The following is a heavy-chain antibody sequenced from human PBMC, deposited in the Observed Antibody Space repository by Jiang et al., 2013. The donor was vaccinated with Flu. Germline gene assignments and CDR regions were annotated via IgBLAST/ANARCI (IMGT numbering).Heavy chain of an antibody. CDR3: ARDQEAVAGPYEPYFDY. Sequence: SQTLSLTCAISGDSVSSNSAAWNWIRQSPSRGLEWLGRTYYRSKWYNDYAVSVKSRITINPDTSKNQFSLQLNSVTPEDTAVYYCARDQEAVAGPYEPYFDYWGQGTLVTGLL. J-gene: IGHJ4*02. CDR2: TYYRSKWYN. D-gene: IGHD6-19*01. V-gene: IGHV6-1*01. CDR1: GDSVSSNSAA.